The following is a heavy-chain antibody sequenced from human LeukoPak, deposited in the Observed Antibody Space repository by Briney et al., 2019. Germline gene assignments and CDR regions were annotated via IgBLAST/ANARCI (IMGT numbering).Heavy chain of an antibody. CDR3: ARDNSVGDSAWWFDP. Sequence: PSETLSLTCTVSGDSIRSTSYYWGWIRQPPGKGLEWIGSIYYSGNTYYNPSLMSRVTISVDTSKNQFSLHLSSVTAADTAVYYCARDNSVGDSAWWFDPWGQGTLVTVSS. J-gene: IGHJ5*02. CDR1: GDSIRSTSYY. D-gene: IGHD5-12*01. CDR2: IYYSGNT. V-gene: IGHV4-39*07.